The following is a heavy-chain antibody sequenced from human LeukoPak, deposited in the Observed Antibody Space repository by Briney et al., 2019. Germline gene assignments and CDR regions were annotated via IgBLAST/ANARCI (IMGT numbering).Heavy chain of an antibody. V-gene: IGHV3-9*01. D-gene: IGHD3-10*01. J-gene: IGHJ6*02. CDR1: GFTFSSYA. CDR2: ISWNSGGI. CDR3: AKDITSFYYGSGSYSGMDV. Sequence: GGSLRLSCAASGFTFSSYAMSWVRQAPGKGLEWVSGISWNSGGIGYADSVKGRFTISRDNAKNSLYLQMNSLRAEDTALYYCAKDITSFYYGSGSYSGMDVWGQGTTVTVSS.